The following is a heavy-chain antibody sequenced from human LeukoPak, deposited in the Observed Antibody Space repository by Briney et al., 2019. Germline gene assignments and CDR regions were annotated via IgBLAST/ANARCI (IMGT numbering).Heavy chain of an antibody. CDR3: ANLPTIFGVADSFDI. Sequence: RSLSLSSLASGITFTSYDMSWVRPAPGKGLEWISAIIDRGKTDYAYSVKGRFTISRDNSKNTLYLQLSRLRADDTAIYYCANLPTIFGVADSFDIWGQGTLVTVSS. D-gene: IGHD3-3*01. CDR1: GITFTSYD. CDR2: IIDRGKT. J-gene: IGHJ3*02. V-gene: IGHV3-23*01.